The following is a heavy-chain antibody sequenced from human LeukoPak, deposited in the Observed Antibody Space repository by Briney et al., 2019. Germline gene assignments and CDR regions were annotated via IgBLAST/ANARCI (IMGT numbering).Heavy chain of an antibody. CDR3: ARADYDDYGNWALEAFDY. CDR2: INPNSGGT. Sequence: ASVKVSCKASGYTFTGYYMHWVRQAPGQGLEWMGRINPNSGGTNYAQKFQGRVTMTRDTSIGTAYMELSSLRSEDTAVYYCARADYDDYGNWALEAFDYWGQGTLVTVSS. J-gene: IGHJ4*02. D-gene: IGHD4-17*01. V-gene: IGHV1-2*06. CDR1: GYTFTGYY.